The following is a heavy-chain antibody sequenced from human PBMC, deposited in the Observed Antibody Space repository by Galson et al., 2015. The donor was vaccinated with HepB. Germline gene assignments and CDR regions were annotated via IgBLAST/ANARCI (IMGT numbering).Heavy chain of an antibody. CDR1: GGTFSSYA. V-gene: IGHV1-69*13. J-gene: IGHJ4*02. CDR3: ALQGGDIVATTLDY. CDR2: IIPIFGIA. D-gene: IGHD5-12*01. Sequence: SVKVSCKASGGTFSSYAISWVRQAPGQGLEWMGGIIPIFGIANYAQKFQGRVTITADESTSTAYMELSSLRSEDTAVYYCALQGGDIVATTLDYWGQGTLVTVSS.